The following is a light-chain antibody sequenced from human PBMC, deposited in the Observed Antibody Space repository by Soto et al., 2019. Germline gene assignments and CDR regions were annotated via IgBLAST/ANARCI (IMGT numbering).Light chain of an antibody. J-gene: IGLJ2*01. Sequence: QSVLTQPPSASGSPGQSVTISCTGTSSDVGGYNYVSWYQHHPGKAPKVMIYEVSKRPSGVPDRFSGSKSGNTASLTVSGLQAADEADYYCSSYAGSNGVVFGGGTKLTVL. CDR2: EVS. CDR3: SSYAGSNGVV. V-gene: IGLV2-8*01. CDR1: SSDVGGYNY.